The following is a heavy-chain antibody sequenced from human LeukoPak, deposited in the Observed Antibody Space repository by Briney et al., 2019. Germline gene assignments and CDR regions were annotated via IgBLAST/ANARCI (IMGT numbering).Heavy chain of an antibody. J-gene: IGHJ4*02. D-gene: IGHD3-10*01. CDR3: ARTYYGSGSYYSGDFDY. CDR2: ISGSGGST. CDR1: GFTFSSYA. Sequence: SGGSLRLSCAASGFTFSSYAMSWVRQAPGKGLEWVSAISGSGGSTYYADSVKGRFTISRDNSKNTLYLQMNSLRAEDTAVYYCARTYYGSGSYYSGDFDYWGQGTLVTVSS. V-gene: IGHV3-23*01.